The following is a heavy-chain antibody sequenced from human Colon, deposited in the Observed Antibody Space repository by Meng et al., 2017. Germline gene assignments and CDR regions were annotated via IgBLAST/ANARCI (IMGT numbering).Heavy chain of an antibody. D-gene: IGHD3-10*01. CDR1: GFSFSPYW. Sequence: EVQLGESGGTLVPPWGSLRISCAASGFSFSPYWIIWVLQAPGQGLVWVSRISSDGSTTHYADSVKGRFTISRDNAKNTLYLQMNSLRAEDTAVYYCGRDYYGIPDYWGQGTLVTVSS. CDR2: ISSDGSTT. J-gene: IGHJ4*02. V-gene: IGHV3-74*01. CDR3: GRDYYGIPDY.